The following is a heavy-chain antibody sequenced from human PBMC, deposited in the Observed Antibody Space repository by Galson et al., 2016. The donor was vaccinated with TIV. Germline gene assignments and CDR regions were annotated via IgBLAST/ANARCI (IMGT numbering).Heavy chain of an antibody. V-gene: IGHV5-51*03. J-gene: IGHJ4*02. CDR1: GYRFSNYW. CDR2: IYPVDSDT. CDR3: ARERDSGYAYYFDF. Sequence: QSGAEVKEPGESLKISCKGSGYRFSNYWIAWVRQMPGKGLEWMGVIYPVDSDTRYSPSFQGQVTISADKSISTAYLRWNSLKASDSAIYYCARERDSGYAYYFDFWGQGTLVTVPS. D-gene: IGHD6-25*01.